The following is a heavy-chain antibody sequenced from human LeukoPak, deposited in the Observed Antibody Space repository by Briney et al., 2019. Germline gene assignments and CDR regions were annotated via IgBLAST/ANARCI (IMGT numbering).Heavy chain of an antibody. D-gene: IGHD2-15*01. CDR3: AREDCSGGSCYGGFDY. V-gene: IGHV6-1*01. J-gene: IGHJ4*02. CDR1: GDSVSSNSAA. CDR2: TYYRSKWYN. Sequence: SQTLSLTCAISGDSVSSNSAAWNWIRQSPSRGLEWLGRTYYRSKWYNDYAVSVKSRITINPDTSKNLFSLQLNSVTPEDTAVYYCAREDCSGGSCYGGFDYWGQGTLVTVSS.